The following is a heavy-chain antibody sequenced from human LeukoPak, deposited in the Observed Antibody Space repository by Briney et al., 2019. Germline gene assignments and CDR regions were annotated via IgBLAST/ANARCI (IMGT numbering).Heavy chain of an antibody. D-gene: IGHD3-22*01. Sequence: ASETLSLTCTVSGGSINNYYWSWIRQPAGKGLEWIGLIYSGGSTSYNPSLKSRVTMSVDTSKKQFSLRLSSVTAADTAVYYCARTPIYYFDNSGYYNWGQGTLVTVSS. CDR2: IYSGGST. CDR3: ARTPIYYFDNSGYYN. J-gene: IGHJ4*02. V-gene: IGHV4-4*07. CDR1: GGSINNYY.